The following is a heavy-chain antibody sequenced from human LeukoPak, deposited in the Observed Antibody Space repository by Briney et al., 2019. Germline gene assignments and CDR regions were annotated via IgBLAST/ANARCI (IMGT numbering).Heavy chain of an antibody. CDR1: GYTFTGYY. Sequence: GPSVKVSCKASGYTFTGYYMNWVRQAPGQGLEWMGWINPNSGGTNYAQKFQGRVTMTRDTSISTAYMELSRLRSDDTAVYYCARGTEDSSGYYLGENWFDPWGQGTLVTVSS. CDR2: INPNSGGT. J-gene: IGHJ5*02. V-gene: IGHV1-2*02. CDR3: ARGTEDSSGYYLGENWFDP. D-gene: IGHD3-22*01.